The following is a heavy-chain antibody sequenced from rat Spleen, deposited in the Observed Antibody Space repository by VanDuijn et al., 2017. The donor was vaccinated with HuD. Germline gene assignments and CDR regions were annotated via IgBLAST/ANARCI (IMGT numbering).Heavy chain of an antibody. CDR1: GFTFSNYG. J-gene: IGHJ2*01. Sequence: EVQLVESGGGLVQPGRSLKLSCAASGFTFSNYGMHWIRQAPTKGLEWVATIIYDGSITYYRDSVKGRFTISRDNAKRTLYLQMDSLRSEDTATYYCTTPRDTAGIPPWGQGVMVTVSS. D-gene: IGHD1-9*01. V-gene: IGHV5-19*01. CDR2: IIYDGSIT. CDR3: TTPRDTAGIPP.